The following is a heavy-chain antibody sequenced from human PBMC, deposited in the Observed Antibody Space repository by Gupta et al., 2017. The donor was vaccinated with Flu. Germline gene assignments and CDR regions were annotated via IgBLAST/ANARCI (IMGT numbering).Heavy chain of an antibody. CDR2: ISSNGGST. J-gene: IGHJ4*02. V-gene: IGHV3-64D*06. Sequence: EVQLVESGGGLVQPGGSLRLSCSASGFTFSSYAMHWVRQAPGKGLEYVSAISSNGGSTYYADSVKGRFTISRDNSKNTLYLQMSSLRAEDTAVYYCVKASYGLSPDYWGQGTLVTVSS. CDR3: VKASYGLSPDY. D-gene: IGHD5-18*01. CDR1: GFTFSSYA.